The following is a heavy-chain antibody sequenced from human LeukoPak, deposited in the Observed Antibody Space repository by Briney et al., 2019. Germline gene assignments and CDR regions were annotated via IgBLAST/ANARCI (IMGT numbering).Heavy chain of an antibody. CDR1: GDYITTTNYY. CDR3: AGRSRLYKHETTGYHDS. J-gene: IGHJ4*02. V-gene: IGHV4-39*01. CDR2: IFYSGNT. Sequence: RPSETLSLTCNVSGDYITTTNYYWAWIRQPPGKGLEWIASIFYSGNTYYNPSLKSRVIISMDTSRKQISLKLSSVTATDTAFYYCAGRSRLYKHETTGYHDSWGQGTLVTVSS. D-gene: IGHD3-9*01.